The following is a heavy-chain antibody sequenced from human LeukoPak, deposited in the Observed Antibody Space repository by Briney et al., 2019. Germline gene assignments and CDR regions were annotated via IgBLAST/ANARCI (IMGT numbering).Heavy chain of an antibody. J-gene: IGHJ5*02. D-gene: IGHD2-2*01. CDR1: GFTFSSYG. V-gene: IGHV3-30*03. CDR2: ISDDGSDK. Sequence: GRSLRLSCAASGFTFSSYGMHWVRQAPGKGLEWVAVISDDGSDKYYADSVKGRFTISRDNSKNTLYLQMNSLRAEDTAVYYCARDDCSSISCYHNWFDPWGQGTLVTVSS. CDR3: ARDDCSSISCYHNWFDP.